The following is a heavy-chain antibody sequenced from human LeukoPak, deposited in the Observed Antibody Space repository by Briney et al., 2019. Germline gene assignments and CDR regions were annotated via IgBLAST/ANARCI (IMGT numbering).Heavy chain of an antibody. J-gene: IGHJ2*01. CDR1: GGSINSGAYY. V-gene: IGHV4-61*02. CDR2: MYTSGST. D-gene: IGHD6-13*01. CDR3: ARVSSSWYQDWYFDL. Sequence: PSETLSLTCTVSGGSINSGAYYWSWIRQPAGKGLEWIGRMYTSGSTNYNPSLKSRVTMSVDTSKKQFSLKLSSVTAADTAVYYCARVSSSWYQDWYFDLWGRGTLVTVSS.